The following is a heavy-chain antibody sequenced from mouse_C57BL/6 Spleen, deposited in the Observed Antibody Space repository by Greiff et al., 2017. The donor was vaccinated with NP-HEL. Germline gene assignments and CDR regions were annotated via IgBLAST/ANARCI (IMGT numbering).Heavy chain of an antibody. V-gene: IGHV1-69*01. D-gene: IGHD2-4*01. CDR2: IDPSDSYT. CDR3: ARSGYDYDGGGFAY. J-gene: IGHJ3*01. CDR1: GYTFTSYW. Sequence: QVQLQQPGAELVMPGASVKLSCKASGYTFTSYWMHWVKQRPGQGLEWIGEIDPSDSYTNYNQKFKGKSTLTVDKSSSTAYMQLSSLTSEDSAVYYCARSGYDYDGGGFAYWGQGTLVTVSA.